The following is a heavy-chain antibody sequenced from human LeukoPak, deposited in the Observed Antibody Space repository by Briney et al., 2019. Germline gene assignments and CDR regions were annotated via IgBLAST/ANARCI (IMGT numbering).Heavy chain of an antibody. CDR2: IYYSGST. D-gene: IGHD2-15*01. V-gene: IGHV4-59*01. CDR3: ARDAVASDTYYYYYGMDV. Sequence: PSETLPVTRTVSGGSISSYYWSWIRQPPGKGLEWIGYIYYSGSTNYNPSLKSRVTISVGTSKNQFSLKLSSVTAADTAVYYCARDAVASDTYYYYYGMDVWGQGAPVSVSS. J-gene: IGHJ6*02. CDR1: GGSISSYY.